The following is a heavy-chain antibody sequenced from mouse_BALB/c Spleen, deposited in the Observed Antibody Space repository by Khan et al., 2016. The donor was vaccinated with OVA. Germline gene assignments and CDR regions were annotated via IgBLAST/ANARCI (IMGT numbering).Heavy chain of an antibody. J-gene: IGHJ3*01. CDR3: VRSGYGSFAF. CDR1: GYTFSDYN. CDR2: IYPNDGGS. Sequence: EVQLQESGPELVKPGASVKISCKTSGYTFSDYNMDWVKQSHGKRLEWLGYIYPNDGGSGYNQKFKTKATLTVDMSSSTAYMELRSLTSEDSAVYYCVRSGYGSFAFWGQGTLVTVS. V-gene: IGHV1S29*02. D-gene: IGHD1-2*01.